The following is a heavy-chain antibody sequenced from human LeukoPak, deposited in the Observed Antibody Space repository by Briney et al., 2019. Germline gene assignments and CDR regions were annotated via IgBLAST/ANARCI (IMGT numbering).Heavy chain of an antibody. CDR3: ASLLTRSYYYYGMDV. V-gene: IGHV4-61*01. CDR1: GGSVSSGSYY. Sequence: SETLSLTCTVSGGSVSSGSYYWSWIRQPPGKGLEWIGYIYYSGSTNYNPSLKSRVTISVDTSKNQFSLKLTSVTAADTAVYYCASLLTRSYYYYGMDVWGQGTTVTVSS. CDR2: IYYSGST. J-gene: IGHJ6*02. D-gene: IGHD3-16*01.